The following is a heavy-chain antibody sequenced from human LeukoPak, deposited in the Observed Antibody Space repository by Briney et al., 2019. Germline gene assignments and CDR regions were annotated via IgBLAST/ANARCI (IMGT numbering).Heavy chain of an antibody. J-gene: IGHJ4*02. Sequence: PSETLSLTCNVSGGSISSSSYYWGWIRQPPGKGLEWIGIIYYSGSTYYNPSLKSRVTISVDTSKNQFPLKLSSLTAADTAVYYCARSLHISAPFDVWGQGTLVTVSS. D-gene: IGHD2-21*01. CDR3: ARSLHISAPFDV. V-gene: IGHV4-39*01. CDR2: IYYSGST. CDR1: GGSISSSSYY.